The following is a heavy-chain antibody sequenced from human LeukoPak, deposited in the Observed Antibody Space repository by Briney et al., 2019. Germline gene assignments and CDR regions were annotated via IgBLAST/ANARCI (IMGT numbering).Heavy chain of an antibody. CDR2: IYYSGST. CDR3: ASSIYYYDSSGYFD. J-gene: IGHJ4*02. CDR1: GVSISGYY. V-gene: IGHV4-59*08. D-gene: IGHD3-22*01. Sequence: MTSETLSLTCTVSGVSISGYYWSWLRQPPGKGLEWIGYIYYSGSTNYNPSLKSRGTISVDTSKNQFSLKLSSVTAADTAVYYCASSIYYYDSSGYFDWGQGTLVTVSS.